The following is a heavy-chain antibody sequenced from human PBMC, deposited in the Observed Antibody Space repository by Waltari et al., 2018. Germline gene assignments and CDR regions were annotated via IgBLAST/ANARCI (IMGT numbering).Heavy chain of an antibody. D-gene: IGHD2-21*01. J-gene: IGHJ2*01. CDR3: AREIATNWYFDL. V-gene: IGHV1-8*01. Sequence: QVQLVQSGAEVKKPGASVKVSCKASGYTFTSYDINWVRQATGQGLEWMGWRNPNSGNTGLARKFQGRVTMTRNTSISTAYMELSSLRSEDTAVYYCAREIATNWYFDLWGRGTLVTVSS. CDR2: RNPNSGNT. CDR1: GYTFTSYD.